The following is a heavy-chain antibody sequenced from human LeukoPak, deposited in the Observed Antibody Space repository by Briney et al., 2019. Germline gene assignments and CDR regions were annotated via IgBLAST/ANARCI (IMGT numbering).Heavy chain of an antibody. D-gene: IGHD6-13*01. Sequence: ASVKVSCKASGYTFTSYAMNWVRQAPGQGLEWMGWINTNTGNPTYAQGFTGRFVFSLDTSVSTAYLQISSLKAEDTAVYYCARDRHGSWYSYYYYYYMDVWGKGTTVTVSS. CDR1: GYTFTSYA. CDR2: INTNTGNP. V-gene: IGHV7-4-1*02. CDR3: ARDRHGSWYSYYYYYYMDV. J-gene: IGHJ6*03.